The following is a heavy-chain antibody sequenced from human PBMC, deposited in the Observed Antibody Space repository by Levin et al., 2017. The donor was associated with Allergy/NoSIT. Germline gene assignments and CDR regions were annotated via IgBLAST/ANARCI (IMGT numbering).Heavy chain of an antibody. CDR3: ARGRNSVFLNN. CDR2: IYLSGST. J-gene: IGHJ4*02. Sequence: SQTLSLTCAVSGGSISSGGYSWSWIRQPPGKGLEWIGNIYLSGSTYYNPSLKSRVTISRDTSENHFSVRLSSVTAADTAVYYCARGRNSVFLNNWGQGILVTVSS. V-gene: IGHV4-30-2*01. CDR1: GGSISSGGYS. D-gene: IGHD5/OR15-5a*01.